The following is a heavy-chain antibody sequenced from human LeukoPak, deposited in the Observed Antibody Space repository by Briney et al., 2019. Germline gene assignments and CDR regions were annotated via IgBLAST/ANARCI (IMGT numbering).Heavy chain of an antibody. J-gene: IGHJ4*02. CDR2: IYYSGST. D-gene: IGHD6-13*01. CDR1: GGSISSYY. Sequence: SETLSLTCTVSGGSISSYYWSWIRQPPGKGLEWIGYIYYSGSTNYNPSLKSRVTISVDTSKNQFSLKLSSVTAADTAVYYCARARGIAGTGDYWGQGTLVTVSS. V-gene: IGHV4-59*12. CDR3: ARARGIAGTGDY.